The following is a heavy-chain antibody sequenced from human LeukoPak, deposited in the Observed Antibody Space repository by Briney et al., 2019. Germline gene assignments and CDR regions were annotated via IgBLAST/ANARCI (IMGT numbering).Heavy chain of an antibody. CDR1: DGSLSSYY. V-gene: IGHV4-59*08. CDR3: ARRADSRLFHAMDV. J-gene: IGHJ6*02. Sequence: SETLSLTCSVSDGSLSSYYWSWSRQPPGKGLEWIGYIYYSGSTNYNPSLKSRVTISVDTSRNQFSLKLTSVTAADTAVYDCARRADSRLFHAMDVWGQGTTVTVSS. CDR2: IYYSGST. D-gene: IGHD3-22*01.